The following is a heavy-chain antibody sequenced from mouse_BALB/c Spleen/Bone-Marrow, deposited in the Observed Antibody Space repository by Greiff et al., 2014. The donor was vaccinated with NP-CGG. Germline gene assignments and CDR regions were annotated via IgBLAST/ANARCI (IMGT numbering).Heavy chain of an antibody. CDR2: IYPGDGDT. Sequence: QVQLQQSGAELARPGASVKLSCKASGYTFTSYWMQWVKQRPGQGLEWIGAIYPGDGDTRYTQKFKGKATLTADKSSSTAYMQLSIWASEDSAVYYCARGFPFDYWGQGTTLTVSS. CDR1: GYTFTSYW. J-gene: IGHJ2*01. V-gene: IGHV1-87*01. CDR3: ARGFPFDY.